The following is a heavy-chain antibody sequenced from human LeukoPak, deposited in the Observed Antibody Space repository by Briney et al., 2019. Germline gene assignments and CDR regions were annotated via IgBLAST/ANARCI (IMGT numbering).Heavy chain of an antibody. CDR2: IYQSGTT. CDR3: ARRGSGALDP. D-gene: IGHD3-10*01. V-gene: IGHV4-38-2*02. CDR1: GYSISSGYY. J-gene: IGHJ5*02. Sequence: PSETLSLTCTVSGYSISSGYYWTWIRQPPGKGLEWIGNIYQSGTTYYNPSLKSRVTISVDTSKNQFSLKLTSVTAADTAVYYCARRGSGALDPWGLGTLVTVSS.